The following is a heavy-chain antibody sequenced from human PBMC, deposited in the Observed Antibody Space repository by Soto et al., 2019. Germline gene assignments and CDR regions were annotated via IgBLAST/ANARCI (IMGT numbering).Heavy chain of an antibody. D-gene: IGHD3-3*01. Sequence: TSETLSLSCAVYGGSFSGYYWSWIRQPPGKGLEWLGEINHSGSTNYNPSLKSRVTISVDSSKNQFSLKLSSVTAADTDVYYCARVRRKGFWSGYYRGFAYWGQGTLVTVSS. CDR1: GGSFSGYY. V-gene: IGHV4-34*01. CDR3: ARVRRKGFWSGYYRGFAY. J-gene: IGHJ4*02. CDR2: INHSGST.